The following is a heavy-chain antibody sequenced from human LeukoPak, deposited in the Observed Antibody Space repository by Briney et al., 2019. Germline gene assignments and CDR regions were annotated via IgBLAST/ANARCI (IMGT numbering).Heavy chain of an antibody. CDR1: GFTFTGHS. V-gene: IGHV3-30*04. CDR3: AKGPYSGFS. Sequence: GGSLRLSCVASGFTFTGHSMHWVRQAPGKGLEWVAVVANDEKTIFYADSVKGRFTTSRDNSKNTLYLQMNSLRVEDTAVYYCAKGPYSGFSWGQGTLVTVSS. CDR2: VANDEKTI. D-gene: IGHD1-26*01. J-gene: IGHJ5*02.